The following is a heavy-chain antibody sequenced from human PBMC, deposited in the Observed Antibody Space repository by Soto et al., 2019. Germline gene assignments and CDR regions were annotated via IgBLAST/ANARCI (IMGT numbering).Heavy chain of an antibody. J-gene: IGHJ6*02. V-gene: IGHV3-74*01. Sequence: PGGSLRLSCAASGFTFSSYWMHWVRQAPGKGLVWVSRINSDGSSTSYADSVKGRFTISRDNAKNTLYLQMNSLRAEDTAVYYCARDGSGSYYYYYYGMDVWGQGTTVTVSS. CDR3: ARDGSGSYYYYYYGMDV. CDR1: GFTFSSYW. CDR2: INSDGSST. D-gene: IGHD3-10*01.